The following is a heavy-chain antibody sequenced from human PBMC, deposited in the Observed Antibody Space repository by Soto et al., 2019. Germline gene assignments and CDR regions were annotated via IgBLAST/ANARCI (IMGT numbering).Heavy chain of an antibody. Sequence: GESLKISCKGSGYTFTNYWIGWVRQMPGKGLEWMGIIYPGDSDTKYNPSFQGQVTISADKSITTTYLQWSSLKASDTAIYYCAASIFYYGMDVWGQGTLVTVSS. CDR3: AASIFYYGMDV. V-gene: IGHV5-51*01. CDR1: GYTFTNYW. J-gene: IGHJ6*02. CDR2: IYPGDSDT.